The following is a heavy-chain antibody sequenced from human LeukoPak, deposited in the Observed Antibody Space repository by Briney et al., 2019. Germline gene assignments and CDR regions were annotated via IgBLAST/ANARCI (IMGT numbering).Heavy chain of an antibody. J-gene: IGHJ5*02. V-gene: IGHV3-23*01. CDR1: GFTFNSYA. D-gene: IGHD5-24*01. Sequence: PGASLRLSCAASGFTFNSYAMSWVRQAPGKGLEWVSAISGSGGSTYYADSVKGRFTISRDNPKNTLYLQMNSLRAEDTAVYYCAKDSSDGYFVRANWFDPWGQGTLVTVSS. CDR3: AKDSSDGYFVRANWFDP. CDR2: ISGSGGST.